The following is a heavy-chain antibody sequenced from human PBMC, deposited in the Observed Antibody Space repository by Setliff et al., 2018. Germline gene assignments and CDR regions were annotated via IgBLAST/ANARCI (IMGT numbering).Heavy chain of an antibody. CDR1: GGIFSRYV. V-gene: IGHV1-69*13. Sequence: GASVKVSCKASGGIFSRYVISWVRQAPGQGLEWMGGIIPTFGTANYAQKFQGRITITADESTSTAYMELSSLGSEDTAVYYCAGGQPLVRKYYYYMDVWCKGTTVTVSS. J-gene: IGHJ6*03. CDR2: IIPTFGTA. D-gene: IGHD6-13*01. CDR3: AGGQPLVRKYYYYMDV.